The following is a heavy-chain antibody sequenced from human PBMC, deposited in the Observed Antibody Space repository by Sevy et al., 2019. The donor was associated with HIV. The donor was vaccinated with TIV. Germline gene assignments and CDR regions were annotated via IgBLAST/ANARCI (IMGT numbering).Heavy chain of an antibody. V-gene: IGHV3-33*08. CDR1: GFTFSSYV. J-gene: IGHJ4*02. Sequence: GGSLRLSCAASGFTFSSYVMHWVRQAPGKGLEWVALIWYDGTIKYYADSVKGRFTISRDNSKDTLFLQMNSLTPEDTAVYYCARGGGYCGGYSYSIDYWGQGALVTVSS. CDR3: ARGGGYCGGYSYSIDY. CDR2: IWYDGTIK. D-gene: IGHD2-21*02.